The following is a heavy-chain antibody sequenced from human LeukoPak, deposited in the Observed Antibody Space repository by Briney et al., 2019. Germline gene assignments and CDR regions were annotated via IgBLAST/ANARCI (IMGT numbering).Heavy chain of an antibody. V-gene: IGHV4-4*07. CDR2: IYTSGST. Sequence: SETLSLTCTVSGVSISTYYWSWIRQPAGKGLEWIGRIYTSGSTNYNPSLKSRVTMSVDTSKNQFSLKLSSVTAADTAVYYCARDGGSGWYFDYWGQGTLVTVSS. D-gene: IGHD6-19*01. J-gene: IGHJ4*02. CDR3: ARDGGSGWYFDY. CDR1: GVSISTYY.